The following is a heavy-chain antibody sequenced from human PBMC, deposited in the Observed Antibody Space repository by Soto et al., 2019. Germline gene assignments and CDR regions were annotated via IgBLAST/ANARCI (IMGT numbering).Heavy chain of an antibody. V-gene: IGHV1-18*01. J-gene: IGHJ6*03. CDR2: ISVYNGNT. Sequence: QVQLVQSGAEVKKPGASVKVSCKASGYTFSTYGISWVRQAPGQGLEWMGWISVYNGNTKYAQKLQGRVTMTADTSTSTADMELRSLRSDDTAVYYFARSPTYYYYVDVWGKGTTVTVSS. CDR3: ARSPTYYYYVDV. CDR1: GYTFSTYG.